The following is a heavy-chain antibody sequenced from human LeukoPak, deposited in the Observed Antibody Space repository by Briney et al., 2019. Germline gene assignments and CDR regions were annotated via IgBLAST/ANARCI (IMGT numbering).Heavy chain of an antibody. Sequence: KPSETLSLTCTVSGYSISSGYYWSWIRQPPGKGLEWIGYIYYSGSTNYNPSLKSRVTISVDTSKNQFSLKLSSVTAADTAVYYCARGTAVAGPFDYWGQGTLVTVSS. V-gene: IGHV4-61*01. D-gene: IGHD6-19*01. CDR3: ARGTAVAGPFDY. CDR2: IYYSGST. J-gene: IGHJ4*02. CDR1: GYSISSGYY.